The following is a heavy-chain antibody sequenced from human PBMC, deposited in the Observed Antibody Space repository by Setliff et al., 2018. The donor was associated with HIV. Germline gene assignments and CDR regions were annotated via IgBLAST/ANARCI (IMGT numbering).Heavy chain of an antibody. Sequence: SETLSLTCAVYGGSFSGYCWGWIRQPPGNGLEWIGSIYHTGSTYYKPSLKSRVTISVDTSKNHFSLKLRSVTAADTAVYYCAQLGMVDDFDYWGQGTLVTVSS. J-gene: IGHJ4*02. CDR1: GGSFSGYC. V-gene: IGHV4-34*01. CDR3: AQLGMVDDFDY. D-gene: IGHD1-1*01. CDR2: IYHTGST.